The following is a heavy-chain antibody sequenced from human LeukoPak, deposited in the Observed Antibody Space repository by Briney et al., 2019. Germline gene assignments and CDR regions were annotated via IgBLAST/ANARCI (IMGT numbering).Heavy chain of an antibody. Sequence: SETLSLTCTVSGGSISSGSYYWSWIRQPAGKGLEWIGRIYTSGSTNYNPSLKSRVTISVDTSKNQFSLKLSSVTAADTAVYYCARELGIADYWGQGTLVTVSS. CDR3: ARELGIADY. V-gene: IGHV4-61*02. CDR2: IYTSGST. D-gene: IGHD7-27*01. J-gene: IGHJ4*02. CDR1: GGSISSGSYY.